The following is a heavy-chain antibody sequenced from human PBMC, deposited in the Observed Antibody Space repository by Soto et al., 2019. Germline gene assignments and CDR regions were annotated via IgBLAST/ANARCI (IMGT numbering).Heavy chain of an antibody. J-gene: IGHJ6*02. V-gene: IGHV1-8*01. D-gene: IGHD3-3*01. CDR3: ARGQYYDFWSGYLNLYYYYGMDV. CDR1: GYTFTSYE. Sequence: ASVKVSCKASGYTFTSYEINWVREATGQGLEWMGWMNPNSGNTGYAQKFQGRVTMTRNTSISTAYMELSSLRSEDTAVYYCARGQYYDFWSGYLNLYYYYGMDVWGQGTTVTVSS. CDR2: MNPNSGNT.